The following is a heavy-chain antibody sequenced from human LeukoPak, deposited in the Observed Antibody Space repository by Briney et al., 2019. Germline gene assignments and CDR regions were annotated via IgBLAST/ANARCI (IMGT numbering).Heavy chain of an antibody. V-gene: IGHV1-2*02. Sequence: ASVKVSCKASGYTFTVYYMHWVRQAPGQGLEWMGWINPNSGGTNYAQKFQGRVTMTRDTSISTAYMELSRLRSDDTAVYYCARGSLTLVVPGDAFDIWGQGTMVTVSS. J-gene: IGHJ3*02. D-gene: IGHD6-13*01. CDR1: GYTFTVYY. CDR3: ARGSLTLVVPGDAFDI. CDR2: INPNSGGT.